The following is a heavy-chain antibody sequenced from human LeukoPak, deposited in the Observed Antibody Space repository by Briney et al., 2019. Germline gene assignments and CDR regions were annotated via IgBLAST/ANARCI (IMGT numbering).Heavy chain of an antibody. CDR2: IRYDELQD. CDR3: VRDFSNYVAFFDS. D-gene: IGHD4-11*01. CDR1: GFTFSSYG. J-gene: IGHJ4*02. V-gene: IGHV3-30*02. Sequence: GSLRLSCAASGFTFSSYGMHWVRQAPGKGLEWVAFIRYDELQDYYADSVRGRFTISRDNSKSALYLQMGSLRPEDTAMYYCVRDFSNYVAFFDSWGQGVLVTVSS.